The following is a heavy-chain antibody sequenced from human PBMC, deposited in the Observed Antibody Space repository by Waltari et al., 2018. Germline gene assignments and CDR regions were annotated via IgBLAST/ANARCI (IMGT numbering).Heavy chain of an antibody. J-gene: IGHJ6*03. D-gene: IGHD1-26*01. CDR3: ARGGGSEHYYYYMDV. V-gene: IGHV1-69*05. Sequence: QVQLVQSGAEVKKPGSSVKVSCKASGGTFSSYAISWVRQAPGQGLEWMGGIIPIFGTANYEQKFQGRVTITTDESTSTAYMGLSSLRSEDTAVYYCARGGGSEHYYYYMDVWGKGTTVTVSS. CDR1: GGTFSSYA. CDR2: IIPIFGTA.